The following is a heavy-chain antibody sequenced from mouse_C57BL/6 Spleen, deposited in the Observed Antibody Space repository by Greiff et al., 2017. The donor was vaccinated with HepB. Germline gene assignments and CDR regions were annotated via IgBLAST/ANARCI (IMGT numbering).Heavy chain of an antibody. CDR2: IYPSDSET. CDR1: GYTFTSYW. D-gene: IGHD1-1*01. CDR3: ARSGYYYGSSYLYYAMDY. Sequence: VQLQQPGAELVRPGSSVKLSCKASGYTFTSYWMDWVKQRPGQGLEWIGNIYPSDSETHYNQKFKDKATLTVDKSSSTAYMQLSSLTSEDSAVYYCARSGYYYGSSYLYYAMDYWGQGTSVTVSS. V-gene: IGHV1-61*01. J-gene: IGHJ4*01.